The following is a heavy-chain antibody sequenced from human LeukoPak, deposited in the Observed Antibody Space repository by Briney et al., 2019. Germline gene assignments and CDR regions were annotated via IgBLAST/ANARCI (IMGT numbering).Heavy chain of an antibody. CDR1: GGSISSYY. CDR2: IYYSGST. Sequence: SETLSLTCTVSGGSISSYYWSWIRQPPGKGLEWIGYIYYSGSTNYNPSLKSRVTISVDTSKNQFSLKLSSMTAADTAVYYCARDPSSRGSYFDDYWGQGTLVTVSS. CDR3: ARDPSSRGSYFDDY. D-gene: IGHD1-26*01. V-gene: IGHV4-59*12. J-gene: IGHJ4*02.